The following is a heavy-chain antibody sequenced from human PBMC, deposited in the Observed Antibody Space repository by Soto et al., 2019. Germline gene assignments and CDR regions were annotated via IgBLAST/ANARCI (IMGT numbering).Heavy chain of an antibody. D-gene: IGHD3-10*01. CDR3: AKDTNSGGPAPIDY. V-gene: IGHV3-9*01. J-gene: IGHJ4*02. Sequence: SLRLSCAASGFTFDDYAMHWVRQGPGKGLEWVSRISWNSNTIVYADSVKGRFTISRDNAENSLYLQMNSLRAEDTAMYYCAKDTNSGGPAPIDYWGQGTMVTV. CDR1: GFTFDDYA. CDR2: ISWNSNTI.